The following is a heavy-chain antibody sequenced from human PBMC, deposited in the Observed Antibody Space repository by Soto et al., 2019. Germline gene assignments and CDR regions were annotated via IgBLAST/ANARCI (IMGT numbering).Heavy chain of an antibody. D-gene: IGHD5-18*01. CDR2: IWYDGSNK. CDR1: GFTFSTYG. J-gene: IGHJ4*02. V-gene: IGHV3-33*01. CDR3: GRDGALEDTAVVDS. Sequence: QVQLVESGGGVVQPGRSLRLSCAASGFTFSTYGMNWVRQAPGKGLEWVAVIWYDGSNKYHGDSLKGRFTISRDNSKNTLYLQINNLRAEDTAVYYCGRDGALEDTAVVDSWGQGTLVTVSS.